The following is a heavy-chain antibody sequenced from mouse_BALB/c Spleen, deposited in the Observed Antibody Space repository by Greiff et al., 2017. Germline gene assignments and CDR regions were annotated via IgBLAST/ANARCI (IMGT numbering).Heavy chain of an antibody. J-gene: IGHJ3*01. Sequence: VQLKESGPGLVKPSQSLSLTCTVTGYSITSDYAWNWIRQFPGNKLEWMGYISYSGSTSYNPSLKSRISITRDTSKNQFFLQLNSVTTEDTATYYCARSFTTATTFAYWGQGTLVTVSA. D-gene: IGHD1-2*01. CDR2: ISYSGST. CDR1: GYSITSDYA. CDR3: ARSFTTATTFAY. V-gene: IGHV3-2*02.